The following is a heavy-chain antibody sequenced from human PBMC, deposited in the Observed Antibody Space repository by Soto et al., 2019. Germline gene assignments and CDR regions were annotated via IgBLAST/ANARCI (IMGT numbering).Heavy chain of an antibody. CDR3: AKDAYGDYVGGNWFDP. CDR2: ISWNSGTI. J-gene: IGHJ5*02. Sequence: EVQLVESGGGLVQPGRSLRLSCAASGFSFNDYAMHWVRQAPGKGLEWVSGISWNSGTIGYADSVRGRFTISRDNAKNSLYLLMNSLRAEDTALSYRAKDAYGDYVGGNWFDPWGQGTLVTVSS. D-gene: IGHD4-17*01. CDR1: GFSFNDYA. V-gene: IGHV3-9*01.